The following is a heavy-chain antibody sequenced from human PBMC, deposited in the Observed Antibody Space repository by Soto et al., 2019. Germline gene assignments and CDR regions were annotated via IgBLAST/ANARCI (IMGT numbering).Heavy chain of an antibody. Sequence: GEYLRLSSASSGFNGSSNYMSWFRQTPVEGLAWVSVIYSGGSTYYADSVKGRFTISRDNSKNTLYLQMNSLRAEDTAAYYCARDLSYDSSGYYYPYYYGMDVWGQGTTVTVSS. CDR2: IYSGGST. CDR3: ARDLSYDSSGYYYPYYYGMDV. J-gene: IGHJ6*02. CDR1: GFNGSSNY. D-gene: IGHD3-22*01. V-gene: IGHV3-53*01.